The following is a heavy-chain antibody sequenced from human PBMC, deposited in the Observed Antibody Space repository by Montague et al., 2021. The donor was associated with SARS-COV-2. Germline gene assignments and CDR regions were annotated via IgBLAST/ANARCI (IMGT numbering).Heavy chain of an antibody. J-gene: IGHJ5*02. Sequence: SETLSLTCSVSGGSISSDYWSWIRQSPGKGLEWIGYIYCRGTTNYNPSLKSRVTFSVDTSKNKFSLKLISVTAADTAVYFCAREDRWNWFDPWGQGVLVTVSS. D-gene: IGHD5-24*01. CDR2: IYCRGTT. CDR1: GGSISSDY. CDR3: AREDRWNWFDP. V-gene: IGHV4-59*01.